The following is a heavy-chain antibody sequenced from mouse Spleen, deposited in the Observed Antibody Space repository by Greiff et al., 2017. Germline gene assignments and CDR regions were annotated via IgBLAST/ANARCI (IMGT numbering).Heavy chain of an antibody. CDR2: ILPGSGNT. CDR3: ASYRYDDWYFDV. Sequence: QVQLQQSGAELMKPGASVKISCKATGYTFSTYWIGWIKQRPGHGLEWIGEILPGSGNTNYNEKFGFKGKATFTADPFSNTAYMQLSSLTSEDSAVYYCASYRYDDWYFDVWGAGTTVTVSS. J-gene: IGHJ1*01. D-gene: IGHD2-14*01. V-gene: IGHV1-9*01. CDR1: GYTFSTYW.